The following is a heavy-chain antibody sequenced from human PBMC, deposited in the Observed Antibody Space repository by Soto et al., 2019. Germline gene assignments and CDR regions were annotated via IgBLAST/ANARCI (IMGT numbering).Heavy chain of an antibody. CDR2: VTTDKGKT. CDR3: ATRSQAFDY. CDR1: GYTFTSFG. V-gene: IGHV1-18*01. Sequence: GASVKVSCKTSGYTFTSFGISWVRQAPGQGLEWMGWVTTDKGKTTYAQKFQGRVTMTTDTSTSTAYMELRSLRSDDTAVYYCATRSQAFDYWGKGTLVTVSS. J-gene: IGHJ4*02.